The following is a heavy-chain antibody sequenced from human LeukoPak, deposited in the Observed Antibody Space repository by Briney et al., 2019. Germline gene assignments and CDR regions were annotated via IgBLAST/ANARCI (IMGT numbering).Heavy chain of an antibody. CDR3: ARRGAYYHILTGYRRNDAFDI. V-gene: IGHV5-51*01. CDR2: IYPGDSDT. D-gene: IGHD3-9*01. J-gene: IGHJ3*02. CDR1: GYSFTSYW. Sequence: GESLKISCKGSGYSFTSYWIGWVRQMPGKGLEWMGIIYPGDSDTRYSPSFQGQVTISADKSISTAYLQWSSLKASDTAMYYCARRGAYYHILTGYRRNDAFDIWGQGTMVTVSS.